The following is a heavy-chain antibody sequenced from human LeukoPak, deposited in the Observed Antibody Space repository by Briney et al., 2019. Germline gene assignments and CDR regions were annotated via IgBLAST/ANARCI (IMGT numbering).Heavy chain of an antibody. V-gene: IGHV4-4*02. Sequence: SGTLSLTCAVSGVSISSSNWWRWVRQPPGKGLEWMGEVYHSGSTNYNPSLKSRVTISVDTSKNQFSLKLSSVTAADTAVYYCARQGGGNRNGMDVWGQGTTVTVSS. J-gene: IGHJ6*02. CDR3: ARQGGGNRNGMDV. D-gene: IGHD4-23*01. CDR2: VYHSGST. CDR1: GVSISSSNW.